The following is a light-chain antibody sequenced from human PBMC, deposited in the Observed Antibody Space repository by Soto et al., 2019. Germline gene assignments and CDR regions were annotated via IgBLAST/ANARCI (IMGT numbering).Light chain of an antibody. CDR1: QSVSSN. CDR3: QHYNNWPLT. V-gene: IGKV3-15*01. CDR2: GAS. J-gene: IGKJ4*01. Sequence: EIVMTQSPATLSVSPGERATLSCRASQSVSSNLAWYQQKPGQAPSLLIYGASTRATGTPARFSGSGSGTEFTLTISSLQSEDFEVYYCQHYNNWPLTLGGGTKVDI.